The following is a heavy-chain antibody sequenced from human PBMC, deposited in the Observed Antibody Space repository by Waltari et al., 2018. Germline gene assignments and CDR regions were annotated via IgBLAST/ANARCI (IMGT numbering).Heavy chain of an antibody. Sequence: EVEMVESGGASVKPGESLRISCVASGFTFPPAWLTWVRQVPGRGLEWSGRIHSKDLGEATDFAAPVKGRFSISRDDSRNTVSLQMNTLKAEDTGIYYCTTLDAPWGGWGQGTLVTVSS. V-gene: IGHV3-15*02. J-gene: IGHJ4*02. CDR2: IHSKDLGEAT. CDR1: GFTFPPAW. D-gene: IGHD7-27*01. CDR3: TTLDAPWGG.